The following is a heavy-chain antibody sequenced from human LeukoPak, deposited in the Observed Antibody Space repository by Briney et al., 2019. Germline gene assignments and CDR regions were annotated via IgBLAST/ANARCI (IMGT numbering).Heavy chain of an antibody. V-gene: IGHV1-2*02. J-gene: IGHJ5*02. Sequence: ASVKVSRKASGYTFTGYYMHWVRQAPGQGLEWMGWINPNSGGTNYAQKFQGRVTMTTDTSMSTAYMELSRLTSDDTAVYYCARAGGRSWFDPWGQGTLVTVSS. CDR2: INPNSGGT. CDR3: ARAGGRSWFDP. CDR1: GYTFTGYY.